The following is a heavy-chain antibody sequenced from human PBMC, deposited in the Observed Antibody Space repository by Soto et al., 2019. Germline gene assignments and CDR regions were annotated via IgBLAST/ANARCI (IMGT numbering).Heavy chain of an antibody. J-gene: IGHJ6*01. CDR2: MNPNSGDT. CDR1: GFTFTNYD. CDR3: AREHRSYSNLLRVCMDV. D-gene: IGHD4-4*01. V-gene: IGHV1-8*01. Sequence: GASVNVSCKASGFTFTNYDINWVRQATGQGLEWMGWMNPNSGDTGYAQKLQGRVTMTGNTSINTVYMELSSPRSEDTAVYYCAREHRSYSNLLRVCMDVWGDRGTFTVCS.